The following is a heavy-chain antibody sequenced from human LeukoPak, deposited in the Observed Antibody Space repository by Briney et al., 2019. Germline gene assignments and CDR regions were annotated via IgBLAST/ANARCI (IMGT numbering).Heavy chain of an antibody. Sequence: ASVKVSCKASGYMFTDYYIHWVRQAPGQGLEWMGWINPSSGGTNYAQKFQGRVTMTRDTSISTAYMEPSSLTSDDTAVYYCATDSSGWSDDSFDFWGQGTMVTVSS. CDR3: ATDSSGWSDDSFDF. V-gene: IGHV1-2*02. J-gene: IGHJ3*01. D-gene: IGHD6-19*01. CDR1: GYMFTDYY. CDR2: INPSSGGT.